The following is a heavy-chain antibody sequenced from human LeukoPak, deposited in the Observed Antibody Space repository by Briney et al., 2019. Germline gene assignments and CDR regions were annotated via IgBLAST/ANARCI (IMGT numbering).Heavy chain of an antibody. V-gene: IGHV3-72*01. D-gene: IGHD2/OR15-2a*01. Sequence: PGGSLILSCAASGFTFSDHYMDWVRQAPGKGLECVGRTRNKANSYTTEYAASVKGRFTISRDDSKNSLYLQMNSLKTEDTAVYYCATTFYDENYWGQGTLVTVSS. CDR3: ATTFYDENY. J-gene: IGHJ4*02. CDR2: TRNKANSYTT. CDR1: GFTFSDHY.